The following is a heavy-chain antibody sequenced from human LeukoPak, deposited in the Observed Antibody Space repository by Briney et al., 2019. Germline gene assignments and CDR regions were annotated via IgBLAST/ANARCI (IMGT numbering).Heavy chain of an antibody. CDR1: GFTFSNYG. CDR2: ISSSSSTI. D-gene: IGHD3-3*01. J-gene: IGHJ4*02. Sequence: GESLRLSCAASGFTFSNYGMNWVRQAPGKGLEWVSYISSSSSTIYYADSVKGRFTISRDSAKNSPSLQMNSLRAEDTAVYYCARVLRFLEWTFDYWGQGTSVTVSS. V-gene: IGHV3-48*01. CDR3: ARVLRFLEWTFDY.